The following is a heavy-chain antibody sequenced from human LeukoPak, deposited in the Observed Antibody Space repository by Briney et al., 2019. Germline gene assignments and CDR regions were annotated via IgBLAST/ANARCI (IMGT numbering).Heavy chain of an antibody. Sequence: PSETLSLTCTVSGGSISSYYWSWIRQPPGKGLEWVSVIYSGGSTYYADSVKGRFTISRDNSKNTLYLQMNSLRAEDTAVYYCARSPPGWFHIAPDAFDIWGQGTMVTVSS. CDR2: IYSGGST. CDR3: ARSPPGWFHIAPDAFDI. D-gene: IGHD6-19*01. V-gene: IGHV3-53*01. J-gene: IGHJ3*02. CDR1: GGSISSYY.